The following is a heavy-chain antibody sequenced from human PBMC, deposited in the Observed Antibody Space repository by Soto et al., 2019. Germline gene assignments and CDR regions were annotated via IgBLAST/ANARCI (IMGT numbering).Heavy chain of an antibody. CDR1: GFTVSSNY. V-gene: IGHV3-66*04. Sequence: EVQLVESGGGLVQPGGSLRLSCAASGFTVSSNYMSWVRQAPGKGLEWVSVIYSGGSAYYADSVKGRFTISRDNSKNTLYLQITSLRAEDTAVYYCARHGYSYGGGYFDYWGKGTLVTVSS. CDR2: IYSGGSA. J-gene: IGHJ4*02. D-gene: IGHD5-18*01. CDR3: ARHGYSYGGGYFDY.